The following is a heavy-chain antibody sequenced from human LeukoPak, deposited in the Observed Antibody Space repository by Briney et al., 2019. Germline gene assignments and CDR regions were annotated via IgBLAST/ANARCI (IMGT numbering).Heavy chain of an antibody. V-gene: IGHV3-30*02. CDR3: ANPPGVHDYGDPDRNY. D-gene: IGHD4-17*01. Sequence: GGSLRLSCAASGFTFSIYGMHWVRQAPGKGLEWVAFIRYDGSNKYYADSVKGRFTISRDNSKNTLYLQMNSLRAEDTAVYYCANPPGVHDYGDPDRNYWGQGTLVTVSS. CDR2: IRYDGSNK. J-gene: IGHJ4*02. CDR1: GFTFSIYG.